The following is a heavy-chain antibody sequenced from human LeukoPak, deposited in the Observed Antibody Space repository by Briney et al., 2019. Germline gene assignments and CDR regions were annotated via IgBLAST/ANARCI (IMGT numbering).Heavy chain of an antibody. V-gene: IGHV1-18*01. CDR3: ARISPAVPYMTSSH. D-gene: IGHD3-3*02. CDR2: ISAYNGNT. J-gene: IGHJ4*02. Sequence: ASVKVSCKASGYTFTSYGISWVRQAPGQGLEWMGWISAYNGNTNYAQRFQGRVTMTTDTSTSTAYMELRGLRSDDTAVYYCARISPAVPYMTSSHWGQGTLVTVSS. CDR1: GYTFTSYG.